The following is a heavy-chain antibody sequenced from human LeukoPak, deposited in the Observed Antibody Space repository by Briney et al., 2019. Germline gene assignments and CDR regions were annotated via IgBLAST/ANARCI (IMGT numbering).Heavy chain of an antibody. V-gene: IGHV1-3*01. J-gene: IGHJ6*04. D-gene: IGHD3-10*01. CDR3: ARLESITMVRGVIKDGMDV. CDR1: GYTFTSYA. CDR2: INAGNGNT. Sequence: ASVKVSCKASGYTFTSYAMHWVRQASGQRLEWMGWINAGNGNTKYSQKFQGRVTITRDTSVSTAYMELSSLRSEDTAVYYCARLESITMVRGVIKDGMDVWGKGTTVTVSS.